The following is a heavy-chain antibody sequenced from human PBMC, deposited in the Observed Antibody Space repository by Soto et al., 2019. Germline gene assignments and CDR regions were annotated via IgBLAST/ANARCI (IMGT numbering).Heavy chain of an antibody. CDR3: ARGGSGSHYYYGMDV. J-gene: IGHJ6*02. CDR2: IIPILGIA. V-gene: IGHV1-69*02. D-gene: IGHD3-10*01. CDR1: GGTFSSYT. Sequence: QVQLVQSGAEVKKPGSSVKVSCKASGGTFSSYTISWVRQAPGQGLEWMGRIIPILGIANYAQKFQGRVTITADKSTSTAYRELSSLRSEDTAVYYCARGGSGSHYYYGMDVWGQGTTVTVSS.